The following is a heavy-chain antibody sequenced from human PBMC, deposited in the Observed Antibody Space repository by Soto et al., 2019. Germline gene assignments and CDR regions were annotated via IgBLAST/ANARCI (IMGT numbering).Heavy chain of an antibody. D-gene: IGHD1-1*01. Sequence: ASVKVSCKASGYTFTSYGISWVRQAPGQGLEWMGWNSAYNGKTNYAEKLQGRLTMSADAPATTAYMDLSSLRSDDTAVYYCARGDGFNYYFDYWGQGALVTVSS. CDR2: NSAYNGKT. CDR3: ARGDGFNYYFDY. CDR1: GYTFTSYG. V-gene: IGHV1-18*01. J-gene: IGHJ4*02.